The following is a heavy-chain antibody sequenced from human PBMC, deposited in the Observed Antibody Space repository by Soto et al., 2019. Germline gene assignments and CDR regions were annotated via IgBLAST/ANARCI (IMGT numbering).Heavy chain of an antibody. D-gene: IGHD1-1*01. V-gene: IGHV4-59*08. J-gene: IGHJ5*02. CDR3: ARFGRYFDP. Sequence: PSETLSLTCTVSVDSLTNYYWSWIRQPPGKGLEWIGSIYYIGSTHYNPSLKSRVTISVDTSENQFSLKLTSVTAADTAIYYCARFGRYFDPWGQGTLVTVSS. CDR2: IYYIGST. CDR1: VDSLTNYY.